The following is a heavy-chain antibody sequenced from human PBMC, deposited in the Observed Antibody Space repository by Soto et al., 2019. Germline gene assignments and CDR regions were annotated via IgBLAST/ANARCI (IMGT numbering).Heavy chain of an antibody. CDR1: GYTFTDYY. CDR3: ARTPNNGRAGVYGMDV. V-gene: IGHV1-2*04. Sequence: QVLLVQSGAEVKKPGASVKVSCKASGYTFTDYYIHWVRQAPGQGLEWMGWIDGDSGDTKYAQNFQDWVTMTRATSINTAYMELRRLTSDDTDVYYWARTPNNGRAGVYGMDVWGQGTTVIVSS. J-gene: IGHJ6*02. D-gene: IGHD1-26*01. CDR2: IDGDSGDT.